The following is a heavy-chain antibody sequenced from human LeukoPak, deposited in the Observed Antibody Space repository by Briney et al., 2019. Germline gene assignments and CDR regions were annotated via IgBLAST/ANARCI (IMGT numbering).Heavy chain of an antibody. CDR2: IKQDGSEK. V-gene: IGHV3-7*03. CDR3: ARDLGGYDYNWFDP. CDR1: GFTFSSYW. J-gene: IGHJ5*02. D-gene: IGHD5-12*01. Sequence: GGSLRLSCAASGFTFSSYWMSWVRQAPGKGLEWVANIKQDGSEKYYVDSVKGRFTISRDNAKNSLYLQMNSLRAEDTAVYYCARDLGGYDYNWFDPWGQGTLVTVSS.